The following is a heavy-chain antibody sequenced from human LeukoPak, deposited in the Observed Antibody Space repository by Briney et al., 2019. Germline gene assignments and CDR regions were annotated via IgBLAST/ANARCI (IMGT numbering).Heavy chain of an antibody. J-gene: IGHJ4*02. CDR3: ARDCYFDSCY. D-gene: IGHD2-15*01. CDR2: IYSGGST. V-gene: IGHV3-53*01. Sequence: GGSLRLFCAAPGFTGSSYYMSWVRQAPGKGLEWVSVIYSGGSTYYVDSVKGRFTISRDDSKNTLYLQMNSLRAEDTAVYYCARDCYFDSCYWGQGTLVTVSS. CDR1: GFTGSSYY.